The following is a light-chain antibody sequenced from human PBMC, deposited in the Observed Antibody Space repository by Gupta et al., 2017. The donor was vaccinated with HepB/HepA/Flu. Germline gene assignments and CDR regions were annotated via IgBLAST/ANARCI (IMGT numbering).Light chain of an antibody. V-gene: IGKV1-39*01. CDR3: QQRDSTPWE. J-gene: IGKJ1*01. CDR2: AAS. Sequence: DIQMTQSPSSLSASVGDRVTITCRASQSISSYLNWYQQKPGKAPKLLIYAASSLQSGVPSRFSGSGSGTDFTLTISRLQPEDFATYYCQQRDSTPWEFGQGTKVEIK. CDR1: QSISSY.